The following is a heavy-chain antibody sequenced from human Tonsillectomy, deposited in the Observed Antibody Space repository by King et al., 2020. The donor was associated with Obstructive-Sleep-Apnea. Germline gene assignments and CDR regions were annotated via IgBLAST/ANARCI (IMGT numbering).Heavy chain of an antibody. CDR3: ARDRLAATYNWFDP. Sequence: VQLVESGAEVKKPGASVKVSCNASGYTFTSYGISWVRQAPGQWLEWIGWISDCHGNTNCEQKPQGRVTMTKDTSTSTAYMELRSLRSDDTAVYYCARDRLAATYNWFDPWGQGTLVTVSS. D-gene: IGHD6-13*01. J-gene: IGHJ5*02. V-gene: IGHV1-18*01. CDR2: ISDCHGNT. CDR1: GYTFTSYG.